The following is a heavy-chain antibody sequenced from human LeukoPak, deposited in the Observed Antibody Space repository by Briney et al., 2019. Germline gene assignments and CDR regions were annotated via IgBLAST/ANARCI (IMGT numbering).Heavy chain of an antibody. D-gene: IGHD3-10*01. V-gene: IGHV3-21*01. Sequence: GGSLRLSCAASGFTFSSYSMNWVRQAPGKGLEWVSSISSSSSYIYYADSVKGRFTISRDNAKNSLYLQMNSLRAEDTAVYYCARERITMVRGVIITSGYFDYWGQGTLVTVSS. J-gene: IGHJ4*02. CDR3: ARERITMVRGVIITSGYFDY. CDR2: ISSSSSYI. CDR1: GFTFSSYS.